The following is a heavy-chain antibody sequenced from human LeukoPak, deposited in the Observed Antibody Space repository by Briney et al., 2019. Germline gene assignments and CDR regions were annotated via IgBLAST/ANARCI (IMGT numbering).Heavy chain of an antibody. D-gene: IGHD2-15*01. J-gene: IGHJ4*02. CDR1: GYTFTGYY. V-gene: IGHV1-2*02. Sequence: ASVKVSCKASGYTFTGYYMHWVRQAPGQGLEWMGWINPNSGGTNYAQKFQGRVTMTRDTSTNTGYMELSSLRSEDTAMYYCARGGYCSGGNCYTENDYWGQGTLVTVSS. CDR3: ARGGYCSGGNCYTENDY. CDR2: INPNSGGT.